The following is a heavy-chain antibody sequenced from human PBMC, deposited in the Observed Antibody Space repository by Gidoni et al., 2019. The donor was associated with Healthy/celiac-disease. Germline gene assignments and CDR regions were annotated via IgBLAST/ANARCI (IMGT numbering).Heavy chain of an antibody. Sequence: EVQLVESGGGLVQPGGSLRLACAASGFTFSSTDMSWVRQAPGKWLELVSVIYSVRSTDYADSVKGRFTISRDNSKNTLYLQMISLRAEDTAVYYCARWLTGEHLNDAFDIWVQGTMATVSS. J-gene: IGHJ3*02. CDR2: IYSVRST. CDR1: GFTFSSTD. V-gene: IGHV3-66*02. CDR3: ARWLTGEHLNDAFDI. D-gene: IGHD7-27*01.